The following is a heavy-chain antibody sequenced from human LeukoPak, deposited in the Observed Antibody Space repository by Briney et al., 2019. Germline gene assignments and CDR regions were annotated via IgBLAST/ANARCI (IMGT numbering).Heavy chain of an antibody. D-gene: IGHD3-22*01. V-gene: IGHV4-39*07. CDR3: TRGSIAYYYMDV. CDR1: GGSISSSNYY. Sequence: PSETLSLTCTVSGGSISSSNYYWGWIRQPPGKGLEWIGSIYYSGITYYNSSLKSRVTISVDTSKNQFSLKLSSVTAADTAVYYCTRGSIAYYYMDVWGKGTTVTISS. J-gene: IGHJ6*03. CDR2: IYYSGIT.